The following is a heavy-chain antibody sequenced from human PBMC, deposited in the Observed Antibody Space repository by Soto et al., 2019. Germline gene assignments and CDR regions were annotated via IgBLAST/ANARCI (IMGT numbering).Heavy chain of an antibody. CDR3: ARAYGHYYFDY. CDR2: IYHSGST. D-gene: IGHD3-3*02. V-gene: IGHV4-30-2*01. J-gene: IGHJ4*02. Sequence: SETLSLTCAVSGGSISSGGYSWSWIRQPPGKGLEWIGYIYHSGSTYYNPSLKSRVTISVDRSKNQFSLKLSSVTAADTAVYYCARAYGHYYFDYWGQGTLVTVSS. CDR1: GGSISSGGYS.